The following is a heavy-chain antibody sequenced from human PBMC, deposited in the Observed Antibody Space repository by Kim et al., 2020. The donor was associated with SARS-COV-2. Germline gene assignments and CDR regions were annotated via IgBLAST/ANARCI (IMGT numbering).Heavy chain of an antibody. D-gene: IGHD3-16*01. J-gene: IGHJ1*01. CDR2: ISSSSSYI. CDR3: ARTKGETLDDQH. Sequence: GGSLRLSCAASGFTFSSYSMNWVRQAPGKGLEWVSSISSSSSYIYYADSVKGRFTISRDNAKNSLYLQMNSLRAEDTAVYYCARTKGETLDDQHWGQGTLVTVSS. V-gene: IGHV3-21*01. CDR1: GFTFSSYS.